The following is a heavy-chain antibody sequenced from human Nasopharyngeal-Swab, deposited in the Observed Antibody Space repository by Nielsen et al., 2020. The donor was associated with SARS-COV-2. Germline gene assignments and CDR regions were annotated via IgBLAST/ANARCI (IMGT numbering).Heavy chain of an antibody. Sequence: ETLSLTCAVYGGSFSGYYWSWIRQPPGKGLEWIGEINHSGSTNYNPSLKSRVIISVDTSENQFSLKLSSVTAADTAVYYCARGLRGYSYGILTGDWYFDLWGRGTLVTVSS. D-gene: IGHD5-18*01. J-gene: IGHJ2*01. V-gene: IGHV4-34*01. CDR3: ARGLRGYSYGILTGDWYFDL. CDR1: GGSFSGYY. CDR2: INHSGST.